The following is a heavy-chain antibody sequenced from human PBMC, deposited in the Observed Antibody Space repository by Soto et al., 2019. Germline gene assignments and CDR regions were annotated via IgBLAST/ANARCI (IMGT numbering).Heavy chain of an antibody. CDR2: ISGTGTNI. Sequence: PGGSLRLSCAASGFTFSTFEMNWVRQAPGKGLEWVSCISGTGTNIFYADSVKGRFTISRDNSKNTLYLQMNSLRAEDTTVYYCAKSFGAIAATAFDIWGQGTMVTVSS. V-gene: IGHV3-48*03. CDR1: GFTFSTFE. CDR3: AKSFGAIAATAFDI. D-gene: IGHD2-15*01. J-gene: IGHJ3*02.